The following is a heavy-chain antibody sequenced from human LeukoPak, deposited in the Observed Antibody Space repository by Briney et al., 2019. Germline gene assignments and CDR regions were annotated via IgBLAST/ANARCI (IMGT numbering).Heavy chain of an antibody. CDR1: GGSISGSSYY. CDR2: IYYSGST. D-gene: IGHD6-13*01. Sequence: SETLSLTCTVSGGSISGSSYYWGWIRQPPGKGLEWIGYIYYSGSTNYNPSLKSRVTISVDTSKNQFSLKLSSVTAADTAVYYCARARYSSSWACDYWGQGTLVTVSS. J-gene: IGHJ4*02. V-gene: IGHV4-61*05. CDR3: ARARYSSSWACDY.